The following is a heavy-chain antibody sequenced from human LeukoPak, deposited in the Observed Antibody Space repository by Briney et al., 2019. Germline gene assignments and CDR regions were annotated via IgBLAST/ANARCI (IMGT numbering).Heavy chain of an antibody. Sequence: TLSLTCTVSGGSISSYYWSWIRQPPGKGLEWIGYIYYSGSTNYNPSLTSRVTISVDTSKNQFSLKLSSVTAADTAVYYCARVKYYDFWSGYYYYYYGMDVWGQGTTVTVSS. CDR1: GGSISSYY. CDR3: ARVKYYDFWSGYYYYYYGMDV. D-gene: IGHD3-3*01. V-gene: IGHV4-59*01. CDR2: IYYSGST. J-gene: IGHJ6*02.